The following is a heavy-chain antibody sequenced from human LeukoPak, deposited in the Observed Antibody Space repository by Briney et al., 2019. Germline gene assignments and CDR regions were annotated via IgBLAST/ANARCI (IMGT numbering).Heavy chain of an antibody. CDR1: GFTFSAYL. D-gene: IGHD3-16*02. Sequence: GGSLRLSCAASGFTFSAYLMNWVRQAPGKGLGGVAFVYYVGSNKYYADSMKGRFTISRDNSKNTLYLQMNSLRAEDTAVYYCARDRGDDFVWGSYRYAFGYWGQGTLVTVSS. J-gene: IGHJ4*02. CDR3: ARDRGDDFVWGSYRYAFGY. V-gene: IGHV3-30*04. CDR2: VYYVGSNK.